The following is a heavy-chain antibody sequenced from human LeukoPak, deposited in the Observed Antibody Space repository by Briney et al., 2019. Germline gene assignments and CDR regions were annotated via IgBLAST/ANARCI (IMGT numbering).Heavy chain of an antibody. CDR2: IIPIFGTA. Sequence: PVKVSCKASGGTFSSYAISWVRQAPGQGLEWMGGIIPIFGTANYAQKFQGRVTITADESTSTAYMELSSLRSEDTAVYYCARGVDFWSGYIHPNPWYYYYGMDVWGQGTTVTVSS. CDR1: GGTFSSYA. D-gene: IGHD3-3*01. V-gene: IGHV1-69*13. J-gene: IGHJ6*02. CDR3: ARGVDFWSGYIHPNPWYYYYGMDV.